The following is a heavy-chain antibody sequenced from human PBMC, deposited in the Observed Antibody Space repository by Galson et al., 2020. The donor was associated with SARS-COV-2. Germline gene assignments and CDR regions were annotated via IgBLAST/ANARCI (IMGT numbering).Heavy chain of an antibody. CDR1: GFIFSTYE. CDR2: ISSSGSTI. J-gene: IGHJ4*02. D-gene: IGHD6-13*01. Sequence: GESLKISCAASGFIFSTYEMNWVRQAPGKGLEWVSYISSSGSTIYYADSVKGRFTISRDNAKNSLYLQMNSLRAEDTAVYYCARVTAAAADDYWGQGTLVTVSS. V-gene: IGHV3-48*03. CDR3: ARVTAAAADDY.